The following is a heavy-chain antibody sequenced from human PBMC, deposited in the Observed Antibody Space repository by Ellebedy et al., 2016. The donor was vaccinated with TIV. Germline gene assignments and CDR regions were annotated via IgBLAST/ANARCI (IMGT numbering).Heavy chain of an antibody. CDR3: GRGGYDSSGYSHADYYYGMDV. CDR2: INPNSGGT. V-gene: IGHV1-2*04. J-gene: IGHJ6*02. CDR1: GYTFTGYY. Sequence: ASVKVSXXASGYTFTGYYMHWVRQAPGQGLEWMGWINPNSGGTNYAQKFQGWVTMTRDTSISTAYMELSRLRSDDTAVYYCGRGGYDSSGYSHADYYYGMDVWGQGTTVTVSS. D-gene: IGHD3-22*01.